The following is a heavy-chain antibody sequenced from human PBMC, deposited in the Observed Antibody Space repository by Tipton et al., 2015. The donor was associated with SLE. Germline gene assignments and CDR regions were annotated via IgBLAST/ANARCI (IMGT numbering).Heavy chain of an antibody. CDR1: GGYITSDIYY. CDR3: ARVVTVGATHYYDVDV. D-gene: IGHD2-15*01. Sequence: LRLSCFVSGGYITSDIYYWGWIRQPPGRGLEWIGSVYDSGTTYYNPSLKSRVTMSVDTSKTQFSLNLSSLTAADTAIYHCARVVTVGATHYYDVDVWGPGTTVTVSS. CDR2: VYDSGTT. V-gene: IGHV4-39*07. J-gene: IGHJ6*02.